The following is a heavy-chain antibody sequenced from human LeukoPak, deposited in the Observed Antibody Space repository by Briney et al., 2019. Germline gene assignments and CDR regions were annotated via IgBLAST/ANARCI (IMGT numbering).Heavy chain of an antibody. CDR3: ARGAIFGVTTRGYGMDV. CDR1: GYPFTTYD. D-gene: IGHD3-3*01. J-gene: IGHJ6*02. Sequence: ASVKVSCKAPGYPFTTYDINWVRQAPGQGLEWVAWMNPNSGGTVYAQKFQGRVTLARDTSIGTAYMELNSLRSEDTAVYYCARGAIFGVTTRGYGMDVRGQGTTVTVSS. CDR2: MNPNSGGT. V-gene: IGHV1-8*01.